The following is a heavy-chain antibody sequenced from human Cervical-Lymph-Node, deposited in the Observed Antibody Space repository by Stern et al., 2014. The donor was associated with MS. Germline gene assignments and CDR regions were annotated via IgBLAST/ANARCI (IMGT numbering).Heavy chain of an antibody. CDR2: ISHSGSS. Sequence: QLQLQESGSGLVKPSQTLSLSCAVSGGSISSGGYSWSWIRQPPGGGLEWIGHISHSGSSYYDPSLKSRVTISVDRSKTQFSLKLSSVTAADTAVYFCARSNFYYAMDVWGQGTTVIVSS. J-gene: IGHJ6*02. CDR3: ARSNFYYAMDV. V-gene: IGHV4-30-2*01. CDR1: GGSISSGGYS.